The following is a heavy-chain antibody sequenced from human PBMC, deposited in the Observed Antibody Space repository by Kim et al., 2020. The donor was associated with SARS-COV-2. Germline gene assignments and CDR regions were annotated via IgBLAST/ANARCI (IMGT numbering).Heavy chain of an antibody. CDR1: GFTFSSYG. D-gene: IGHD3-3*01. Sequence: GGSLRLSCAASGFTFSSYGMHWVRQAPGKGLEWVAVISYDGSNKYYADSVKGRFTISRDNSKNTLYLQMNSLRAEDTAVYYCAKDDFWSGYYKDNWFDPWGQGTLVTVSS. J-gene: IGHJ5*02. CDR2: ISYDGSNK. CDR3: AKDDFWSGYYKDNWFDP. V-gene: IGHV3-30*18.